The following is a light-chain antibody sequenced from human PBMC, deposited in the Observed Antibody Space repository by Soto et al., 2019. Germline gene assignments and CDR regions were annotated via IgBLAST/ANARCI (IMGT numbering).Light chain of an antibody. Sequence: QSALTQPRSVSGSPGQSVAISCTGTSSDVGAYNYVSWYQQHPGKAPKLMTYDVSKRPSGVPDRFSGSKSGNTASLTISGLQAEDEADSYCCSYAVNYSYVFGTGTKVTVL. CDR2: DVS. CDR1: SSDVGAYNY. CDR3: CSYAVNYSYV. V-gene: IGLV2-11*01. J-gene: IGLJ1*01.